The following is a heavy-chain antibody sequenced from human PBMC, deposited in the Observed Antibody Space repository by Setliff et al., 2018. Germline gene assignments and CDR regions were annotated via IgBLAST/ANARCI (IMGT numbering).Heavy chain of an antibody. D-gene: IGHD2-15*01. CDR2: MYSSGST. CDR1: GGPINSDRYY. J-gene: IGHJ5*02. V-gene: IGHV4-39*01. CDR3: ARLVETSTWGNWFDP. Sequence: LSLTCTVSGGPINSDRYYWGWIRQPPGKGLEWIGSMYSSGSTYYNPSLKSRVTISVDTSQNQFSLKLSSVTAADTAVYYCARLVETSTWGNWFDPWGQGTLVTVSS.